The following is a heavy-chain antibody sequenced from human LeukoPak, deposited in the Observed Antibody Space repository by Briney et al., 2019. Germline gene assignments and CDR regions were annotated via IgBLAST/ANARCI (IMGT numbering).Heavy chain of an antibody. Sequence: ASVKVSCKASGYTFTGYYMHWVRQAPGQGLEWMGWINPNSGGTNYAQKFQGRVTMTRDTSISTAYMELSRLRSDDTAVYYCARALIVVAARYNWFDPWGQGTLVTVSS. CDR1: GYTFTGYY. CDR3: ARALIVVAARYNWFDP. D-gene: IGHD6-19*01. V-gene: IGHV1-2*02. CDR2: INPNSGGT. J-gene: IGHJ5*02.